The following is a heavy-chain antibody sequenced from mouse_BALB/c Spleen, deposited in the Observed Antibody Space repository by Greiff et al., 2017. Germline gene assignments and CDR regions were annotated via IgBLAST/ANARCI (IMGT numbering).Heavy chain of an antibody. V-gene: IGHV1-18*01. CDR1: GYTFTDYN. CDR3: AHIYYGYDSGAMDY. Sequence: VQLQQSGPELVKPGASVKIPCKASGYTFTDYNMDWVKQSHGKSLEWIGDINPNNGGTIYNQKFKGKATLTADKSSSTAYMQLSSLASEDSAVYYCAHIYYGYDSGAMDYWGQGTSVTVSS. CDR2: INPNNGGT. D-gene: IGHD2-2*01. J-gene: IGHJ4*01.